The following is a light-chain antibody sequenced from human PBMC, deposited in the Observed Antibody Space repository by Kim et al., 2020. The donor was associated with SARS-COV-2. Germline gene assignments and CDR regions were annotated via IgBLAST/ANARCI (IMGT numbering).Light chain of an antibody. Sequence: SASVGDRVSITCRASQTISTWWAWYQQKPGKAPKLLLYLASTLESGVPSRFSGGGSGTKFTLTIDSLQPDDFATYYCQHYIRFPYTFGQGTKLEI. CDR3: QHYIRFPYT. J-gene: IGKJ2*01. CDR1: QTISTW. CDR2: LAS. V-gene: IGKV1-5*03.